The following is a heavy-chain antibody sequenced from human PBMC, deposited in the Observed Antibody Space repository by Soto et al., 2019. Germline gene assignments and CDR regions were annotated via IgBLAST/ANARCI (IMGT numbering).Heavy chain of an antibody. CDR3: ARGGRTYGLDV. D-gene: IGHD1-26*01. Sequence: GASVKVSCKTSGYTFTSFSITWVRQAPGQGLEWMGWISAYNGDTDHAQNPQGRVTMTTDTSTSTAYMEMRSLRSDDTAVYYCARGGRTYGLDVWGQGTTVTVSS. J-gene: IGHJ6*02. CDR1: GYTFTSFS. V-gene: IGHV1-18*04. CDR2: ISAYNGDT.